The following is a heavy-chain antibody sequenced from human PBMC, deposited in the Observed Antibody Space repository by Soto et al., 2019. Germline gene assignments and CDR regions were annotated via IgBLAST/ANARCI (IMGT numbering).Heavy chain of an antibody. V-gene: IGHV3-48*02. Sequence: EVQLVESGGGLVQPGGSLRLSCAASGFSFSGYTMSWVRQAPGKGLEWVSYISTLSATIHNADSVKGRFTISRDNAKNSLYLQMNSLRDEDTAVYYCARVGRGESGYDYRHDNWGQGTLVTVSS. D-gene: IGHD5-12*01. CDR3: ARVGRGESGYDYRHDN. CDR1: GFSFSGYT. J-gene: IGHJ4*02. CDR2: ISTLSATI.